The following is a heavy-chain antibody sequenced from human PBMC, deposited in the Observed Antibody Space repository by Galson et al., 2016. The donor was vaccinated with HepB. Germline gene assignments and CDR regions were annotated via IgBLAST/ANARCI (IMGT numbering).Heavy chain of an antibody. J-gene: IGHJ4*02. CDR3: ARARGRSFGEFPEAYFDF. CDR2: IYYTGST. D-gene: IGHD3-10*01. V-gene: IGHV4-61*08. CDR1: GVSVNSDAYH. Sequence: SETLSLTCSVSGVSVNSDAYHWSWIRQPPGKGLQWIGYIYYTGSTNYNPSVKSRVSMSMDTSNNQFSLKVTSVTAADTALYYCARARGRSFGEFPEAYFDFWGQGTLVSVSS.